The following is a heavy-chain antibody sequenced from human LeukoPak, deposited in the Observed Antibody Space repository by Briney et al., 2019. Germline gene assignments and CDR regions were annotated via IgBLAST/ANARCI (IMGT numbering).Heavy chain of an antibody. D-gene: IGHD3-9*01. CDR3: ARVGLMTIDP. V-gene: IGHV4-61*02. CDR1: GGSIGSGSYY. Sequence: SQTLSLTCTVSGGSIGSGSYYWSWIRQPAGKGLEWIGRIYTSGSTNYNPSLKSRVTISVDTSKNQFSLKLSSVTAADTAVYYCARVGLMTIDPWGQGTLVTVSS. J-gene: IGHJ5*02. CDR2: IYTSGST.